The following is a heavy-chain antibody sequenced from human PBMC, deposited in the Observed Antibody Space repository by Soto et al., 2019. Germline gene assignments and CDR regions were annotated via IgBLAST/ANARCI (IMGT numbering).Heavy chain of an antibody. J-gene: IGHJ4*02. D-gene: IGHD2-15*01. CDR1: GFTVSSNY. V-gene: IGHV3-53*04. CDR3: ARDPGYCSGGSCYSAY. CDR2: IYSGGST. Sequence: GGSLRLSCAASGFTVSSNYMSWVRQAPGKGLEWVSVIYSGGSTYYADSVKGRFTISRHNSKNTLYLQMNSLRAEDTAVYYCARDPGYCSGGSCYSAYWGQGTLVTVSS.